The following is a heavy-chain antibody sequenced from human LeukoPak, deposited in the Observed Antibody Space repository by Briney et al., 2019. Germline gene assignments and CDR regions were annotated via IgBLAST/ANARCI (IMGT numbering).Heavy chain of an antibody. V-gene: IGHV1-69*13. Sequence: ASVKVSCKASGGTFSSYAISWVRQAPGQGLEWMGGIIPIFGTANYAQKLQGRVTITADESTSTAYMELSSLRSEDTAVYYCARSTEAPAATYCYYYYMDVWGKGTTVTVSS. J-gene: IGHJ6*03. D-gene: IGHD2-2*01. CDR1: GGTFSSYA. CDR2: IIPIFGTA. CDR3: ARSTEAPAATYCYYYYMDV.